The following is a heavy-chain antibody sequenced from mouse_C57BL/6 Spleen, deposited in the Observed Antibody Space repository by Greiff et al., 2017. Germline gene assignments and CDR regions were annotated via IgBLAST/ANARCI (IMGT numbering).Heavy chain of an antibody. Sequence: VQLQQSGAELVRPGTSVKVSCKASGYAFTNYLIEWVKQRPGQGLEWIGVINPGSGGTNYNEKFKGKATLTADKSSSTAYMQLSSLTSEDSAVYFCARPYDYEPLRFAYWGQGTLVTVSA. D-gene: IGHD2-4*01. J-gene: IGHJ3*01. CDR3: ARPYDYEPLRFAY. CDR1: GYAFTNYL. V-gene: IGHV1-54*01. CDR2: INPGSGGT.